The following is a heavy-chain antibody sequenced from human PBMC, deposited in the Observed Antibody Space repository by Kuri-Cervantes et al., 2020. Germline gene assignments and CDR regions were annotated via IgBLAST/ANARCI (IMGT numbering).Heavy chain of an antibody. J-gene: IGHJ4*02. D-gene: IGHD6-19*01. CDR1: GFTFDDYA. V-gene: IGHV3-9*01. Sequence: SLKISCAASGFTFDDYAMHWVRQVPGKGLEWVSGISWNSGIIGYADSVKGRFTISRDNAKNFLYLQMNSLRAEDTAVYYCAKEAWYSSGWYLNYWGQGTLVTVSS. CDR3: AKEAWYSSGWYLNY. CDR2: ISWNSGII.